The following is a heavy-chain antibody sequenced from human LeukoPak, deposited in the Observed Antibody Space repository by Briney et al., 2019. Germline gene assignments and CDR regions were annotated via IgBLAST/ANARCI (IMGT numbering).Heavy chain of an antibody. Sequence: SETLSLTCTVSGGSISSSSYYWGWIRQPPGKGLEWIGSIYYSGSTYYNPSLKSRVTISVDTSENQFSLKLTSVTATDTAVYYRASHPPSDYVWGENKDYWGQGILVTVSS. D-gene: IGHD3-16*01. CDR3: ASHPPSDYVWGENKDY. CDR2: IYYSGST. CDR1: GGSISSSSYY. V-gene: IGHV4-39*01. J-gene: IGHJ4*02.